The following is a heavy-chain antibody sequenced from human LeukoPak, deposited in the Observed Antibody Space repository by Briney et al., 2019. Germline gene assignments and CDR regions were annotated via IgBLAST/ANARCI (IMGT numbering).Heavy chain of an antibody. CDR1: GYTFTSYY. CDR2: ILPSGGIT. J-gene: IGHJ4*02. D-gene: IGHD3-22*01. CDR3: ARSYYYDNSGYFPTDY. Sequence: ASVKVSCKASGYTFTSYYIHWVRQAPGQGLEWLGVILPSGGITTYAQRFQGRVTLTRDMSTSTVYMELSSLRSEDTAVYYCARSYYYDNSGYFPTDYWGQGTLVTVSS. V-gene: IGHV1-46*01.